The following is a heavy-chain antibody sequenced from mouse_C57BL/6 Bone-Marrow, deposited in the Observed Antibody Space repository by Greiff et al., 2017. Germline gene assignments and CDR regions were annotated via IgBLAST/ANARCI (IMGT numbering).Heavy chain of an antibody. CDR3: ARGGYGAY. Sequence: ESGPGLVKPSQSLSLTCSVTGYSITSGYYWNWIRQFPGNKLEWMGYISYDGSNNYNPSLKNRISITRDTSKNQFFLKLNSVTTEDTATYYCARGGYGAYWGQGTLVTVSA. J-gene: IGHJ3*01. CDR2: ISYDGSN. V-gene: IGHV3-6*01. D-gene: IGHD2-2*01. CDR1: GYSITSGYY.